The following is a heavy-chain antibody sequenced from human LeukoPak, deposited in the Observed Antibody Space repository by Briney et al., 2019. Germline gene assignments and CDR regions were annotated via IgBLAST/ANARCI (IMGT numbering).Heavy chain of an antibody. CDR3: ARSGYISGYFDY. CDR2: IYTSGST. CDR1: GGSISSYY. D-gene: IGHD3-22*01. J-gene: IGHJ4*02. V-gene: IGHV4-4*09. Sequence: PSETLSLTCTVSGGSISSYYWSWIRQPPGKGLEWIGYIYTSGSTNYNPSLKSRVTISVDTSKNQFSLKLSSVTAADTAVYYCARSGYISGYFDYWGQGTLVTVSS.